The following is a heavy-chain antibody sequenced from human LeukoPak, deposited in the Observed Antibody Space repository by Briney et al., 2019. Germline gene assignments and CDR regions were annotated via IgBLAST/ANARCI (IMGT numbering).Heavy chain of an antibody. J-gene: IGHJ4*02. D-gene: IGHD2-15*01. CDR2: ITSSSSYI. Sequence: GGSLRLSCAASGFTFSSYSTNWVRQAPGKGLEWVSSITSSSSYIYHADSMKGRFTISRDNAKNSLYLQMNSLRAEDTAVYYCAKAEGYCSGTWCFRWFDWWGQGTLVTVSS. CDR1: GFTFSSYS. V-gene: IGHV3-21*04. CDR3: AKAEGYCSGTWCFRWFDW.